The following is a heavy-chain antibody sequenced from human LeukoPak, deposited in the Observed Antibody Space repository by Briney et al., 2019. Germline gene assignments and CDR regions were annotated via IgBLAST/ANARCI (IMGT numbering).Heavy chain of an antibody. CDR3: ARNAVVVVPSCYYYYMDV. CDR2: INPSGGRA. V-gene: IGHV1-46*01. J-gene: IGHJ6*03. D-gene: IGHD2-15*01. CDR1: GYSFTSYG. Sequence: ASVKVSCKASGYSFTSYGINWVRQAPGQGLEWMGIINPSGGRASYAQKFQGRVTMTRDTSTSTVYMELSSLRSEDTAVCYCARNAVVVVPSCYYYYMDVWGKGTTVTISS.